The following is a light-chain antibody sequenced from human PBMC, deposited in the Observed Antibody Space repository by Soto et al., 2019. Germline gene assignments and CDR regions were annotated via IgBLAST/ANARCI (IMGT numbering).Light chain of an antibody. CDR3: QQRSNWPPL. CDR1: QSVSSY. CDR2: DAS. Sequence: PGERATLSCRASQSVSSYLAWYQQKPGQAPRLLIYDASNRATGIPARFSGSGSGTDFTLTISSLEPEDFAIYYCQQRSNWPPLFGPGTKVDIK. V-gene: IGKV3-11*01. J-gene: IGKJ3*01.